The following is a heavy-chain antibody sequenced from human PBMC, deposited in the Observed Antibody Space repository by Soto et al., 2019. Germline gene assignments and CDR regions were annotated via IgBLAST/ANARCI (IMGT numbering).Heavy chain of an antibody. Sequence: SETLSLTCTVSGDSISNNNYYWTWIRQPPGKGLEWIGYIYHSGNTYYNSSLKSRVTISVDTSKNQFSLKLTSVTAADTAVYYCASFWSGFFDYWGQGTLVTVSS. CDR3: ASFWSGFFDY. CDR2: IYHSGNT. CDR1: GDSISNNNYY. D-gene: IGHD3-3*01. V-gene: IGHV4-30-4*01. J-gene: IGHJ4*02.